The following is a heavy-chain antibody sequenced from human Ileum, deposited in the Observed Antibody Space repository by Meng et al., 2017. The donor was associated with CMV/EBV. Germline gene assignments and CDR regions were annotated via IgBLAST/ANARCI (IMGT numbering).Heavy chain of an antibody. V-gene: IGHV2-5*02. CDR3: AHGSGWLFDY. J-gene: IGHJ4*02. CDR1: GFSLSTVGMG. D-gene: IGHD6-19*01. Sequence: VNPPQPLTLTCIVSGFSLSTVGMGVVWFRQPPGKALEWLALIYWDDDKRYNSSLRSRLTITKDTTKNQVVLTMTNMDPVDTATYYCAHGSGWLFDYWGQGTLVTVSS. CDR2: IYWDDDK.